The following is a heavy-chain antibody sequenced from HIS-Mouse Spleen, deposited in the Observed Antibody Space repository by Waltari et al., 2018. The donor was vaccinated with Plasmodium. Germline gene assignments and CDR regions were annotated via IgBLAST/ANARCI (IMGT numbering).Heavy chain of an antibody. CDR1: GFTFSGYW. Sequence: EVQLVESGGGLVQPGGSLRLSCAASGFTFSGYWMSWVRQAPGNGREWVANRKQDGSEKYYVDSVKGRFTISRDNAKNSLYLQMNSLRAEDTAVYYCASSWYWYFDLWGRGTLVTVSS. V-gene: IGHV3-7*01. CDR2: RKQDGSEK. D-gene: IGHD6-13*01. J-gene: IGHJ2*01. CDR3: ASSWYWYFDL.